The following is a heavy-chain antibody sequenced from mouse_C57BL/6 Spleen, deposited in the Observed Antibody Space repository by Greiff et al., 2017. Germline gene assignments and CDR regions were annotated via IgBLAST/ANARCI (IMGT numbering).Heavy chain of an antibody. Sequence: VQLQQSGAELAKPGASVKLSCKASGYTFTSYWMHWVKQRPGQGLEWIGYINPSSGYTKYNQKFKDKATLTADESSSTAYMQLSSLTYEDSAVYYCARGLSTLDYWGQGTTLTVSS. CDR3: ARGLSTLDY. CDR1: GYTFTSYW. V-gene: IGHV1-7*01. CDR2: INPSSGYT. D-gene: IGHD5-1*01. J-gene: IGHJ2*01.